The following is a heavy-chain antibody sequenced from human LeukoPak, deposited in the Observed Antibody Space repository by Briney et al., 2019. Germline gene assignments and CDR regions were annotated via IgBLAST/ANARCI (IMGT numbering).Heavy chain of an antibody. CDR2: IYHSGST. CDR1: GGSISSYY. Sequence: KSSETLSLTCTVSGGSISSYYWSWIRQPPGKGLEWIGSIYHSGSTNYNPSLKSRVTISVDTSKNQFSLKLRSVTAADTAVYYCARENGYKYDHWGQGTLVTVSS. J-gene: IGHJ5*02. V-gene: IGHV4-59*01. D-gene: IGHD5-24*01. CDR3: ARENGYKYDH.